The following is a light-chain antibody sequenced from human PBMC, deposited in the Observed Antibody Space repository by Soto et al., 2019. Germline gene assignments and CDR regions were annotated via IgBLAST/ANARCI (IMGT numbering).Light chain of an antibody. J-gene: IGLJ2*01. CDR3: QAWDTRTPL. V-gene: IGLV3-1*01. Sequence: SSELTQPPSVSVSPGQTATITCSGDKLVDKYACWYQQRPGQSPLLVIYQDDKRPSGIPERFSGSNSGNTATLTISGTQAMDEADYYCQAWDTRTPLFGGGTQLTVL. CDR2: QDD. CDR1: KLVDKY.